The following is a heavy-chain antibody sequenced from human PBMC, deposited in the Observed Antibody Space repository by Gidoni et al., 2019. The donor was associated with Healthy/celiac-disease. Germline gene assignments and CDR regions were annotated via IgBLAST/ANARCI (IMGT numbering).Heavy chain of an antibody. CDR3: ARQISPGGQLDYYYGMDV. CDR1: GYSSTSYW. CDR2: IYPGDSDT. V-gene: IGHV5-51*01. J-gene: IGHJ6*02. Sequence: EVQLVQSGAEVKKPGESLKISCKGSGYSSTSYWIGWVRQMPGKGLEWMGIIYPGDSDTRYSPSFQGQVTISADKSISTAYLQWSSLKASDTAMYYCARQISPGGQLDYYYGMDVWGQGTTVTVSS. D-gene: IGHD6-6*01.